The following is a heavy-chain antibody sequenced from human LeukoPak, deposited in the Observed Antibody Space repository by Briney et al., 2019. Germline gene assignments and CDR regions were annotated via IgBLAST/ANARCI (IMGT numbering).Heavy chain of an antibody. CDR1: GFTFSMYS. V-gene: IGHV3-21*01. CDR2: ISSTRYI. D-gene: IGHD6-19*01. J-gene: IGHJ4*02. Sequence: GGSLRLSCAASGFTFSMYSLNWVRQAPGKGLEWVASISSTRYIYYADSVKGRFTISRDNAKNSLFLQMNSLRAEDTAVYYCARVDTSGWLWGQGTQVTVSS. CDR3: ARVDTSGWL.